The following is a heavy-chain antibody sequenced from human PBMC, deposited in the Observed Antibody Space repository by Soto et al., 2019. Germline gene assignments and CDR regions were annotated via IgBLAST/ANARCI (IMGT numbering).Heavy chain of an antibody. CDR1: EFTFSSYW. CDR2: INRAGTDT. V-gene: IGHV3-74*01. J-gene: IGHJ4*02. D-gene: IGHD6-25*01. CDR3: ARRGQTAGLGY. Sequence: EVQLMESGGGLVQPGGSQRLSCTASEFTFSSYWMHWVRQAPGKGLEWLSRINRAGTDTSYADSVKGRFTVSRDNVKNTLYLQMDSLRVEDTAVYYCARRGQTAGLGYWGQGALVTVSS.